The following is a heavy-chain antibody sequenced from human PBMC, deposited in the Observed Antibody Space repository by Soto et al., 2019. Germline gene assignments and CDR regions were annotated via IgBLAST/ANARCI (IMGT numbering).Heavy chain of an antibody. Sequence: QVQLVQSGAEVKKPGASVKVSCKASGYTFTSYAMHWVRQAPGQRLEWMGWINAGNGNTKYSQKLQGRVTITRDTSASTAYMELSSLRSEDTARYYCARGVAGPLHWFDPWGQGTLVTVSS. V-gene: IGHV1-3*01. J-gene: IGHJ5*02. D-gene: IGHD6-19*01. CDR1: GYTFTSYA. CDR2: INAGNGNT. CDR3: ARGVAGPLHWFDP.